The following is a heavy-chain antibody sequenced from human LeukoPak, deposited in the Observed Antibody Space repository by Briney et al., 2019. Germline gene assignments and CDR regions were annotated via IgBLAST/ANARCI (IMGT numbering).Heavy chain of an antibody. CDR3: AKDLLYVVGATLVDY. D-gene: IGHD1-26*01. J-gene: IGHJ4*02. V-gene: IGHV3-23*01. Sequence: GGSLRLSCAASGFTFSSYAMSWVRQAPGKGLEWVSAISGSGGSTYYADSVKGRFTISRDNSKNTLYLQMNSLRAEDTAVYYCAKDLLYVVGATLVDYWGQGTLVTVSS. CDR1: GFTFSSYA. CDR2: ISGSGGST.